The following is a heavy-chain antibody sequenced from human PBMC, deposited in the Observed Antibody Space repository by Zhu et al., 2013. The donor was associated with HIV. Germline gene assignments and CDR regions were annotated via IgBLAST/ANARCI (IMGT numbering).Heavy chain of an antibody. D-gene: IGHD4-4*01. Sequence: QVQLVQSGAEVKRPGSSVKVSCKASGGTFSNYAISWVRQAPGQGLQWMGGIIPIFGTSNYAQKFQGRVTITADESTSTAYMELSSLRSEDTAVYYCARNFVYSNYDYYYYYGMDVWGQGTTVTVSS. CDR1: GGTFSNYA. CDR3: ARNFVYSNYDYYYYYGMDV. J-gene: IGHJ6*02. CDR2: IIPIFGTS. V-gene: IGHV1-69*01.